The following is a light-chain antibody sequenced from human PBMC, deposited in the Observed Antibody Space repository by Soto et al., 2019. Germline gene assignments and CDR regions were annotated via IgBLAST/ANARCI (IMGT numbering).Light chain of an antibody. J-gene: IGKJ5*01. CDR2: RTF. Sequence: EIVLTQSPGTLSLSPGERATLSCRASQTIASRYLAWYQHQPGQAPSLLIYRTFARAPGIPDRFSGGGSGTYFTLTISRLEREDFAVYYCQQYDTSPPTFGQGTRLDIK. CDR1: QTIASRY. CDR3: QQYDTSPPT. V-gene: IGKV3-20*01.